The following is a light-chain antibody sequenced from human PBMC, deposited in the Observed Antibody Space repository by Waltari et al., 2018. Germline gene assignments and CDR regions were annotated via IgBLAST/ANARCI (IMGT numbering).Light chain of an antibody. CDR2: DVN. CDR1: SRDVGRYNL. J-gene: IGLJ1*01. CDR3: CSYAGSRLFYV. V-gene: IGLV2-23*02. Sequence: QSALTQPASVSGSPGQSITIFCTGTSRDVGRYNLVSWYQQHAGKAPKVMIYDVNKRPSVVSNRFSGSKSGNTASLTISGLQAEDEADYYCCSYAGSRLFYVFGTGTKVTVL.